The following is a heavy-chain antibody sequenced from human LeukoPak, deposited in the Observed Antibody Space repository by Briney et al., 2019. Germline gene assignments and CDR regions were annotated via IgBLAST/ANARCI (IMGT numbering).Heavy chain of an antibody. Sequence: SVKVSCKASGGTFSSYAISWVRQAPGQGLEWMGGIIPMFGTVKYAQKFQGRVTITADESTSTAYMELSSLRSEDTAVYYCPRGDSSGYYYSYYYGMDVWGQGTTVTVSS. CDR2: IIPMFGTV. D-gene: IGHD3-22*01. CDR1: GGTFSSYA. V-gene: IGHV1-69*01. CDR3: PRGDSSGYYYSYYYGMDV. J-gene: IGHJ6*02.